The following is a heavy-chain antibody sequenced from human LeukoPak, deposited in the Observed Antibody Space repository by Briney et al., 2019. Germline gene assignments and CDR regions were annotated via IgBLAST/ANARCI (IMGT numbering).Heavy chain of an antibody. V-gene: IGHV3-30-3*01. CDR2: ISYDGSNK. CDR1: GFTFSSYA. CDR3: ASPPDYYDSIPPFQH. Sequence: GGSLRLSCAASGFTFSSYAMHWVRQAPGKGLEWVAVISYDGSNKYYADSVKGRFTISRDNSKNTLYLQMNSLRAEDTAVYYCASPPDYYDSIPPFQHWGQGTLVTVSS. J-gene: IGHJ1*01. D-gene: IGHD3-22*01.